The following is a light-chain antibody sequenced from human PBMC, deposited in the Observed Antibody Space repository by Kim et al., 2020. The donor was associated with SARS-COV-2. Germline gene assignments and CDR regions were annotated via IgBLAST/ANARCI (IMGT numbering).Light chain of an antibody. CDR2: SAS. CDR1: QDVGSY. J-gene: IGKJ1*01. CDR3: QQFDIYPRT. V-gene: IGKV1-8*01. Sequence: SASTGDTVTIPCRASQDVGSYLAWYQQKPGEAPKLLIYSASTLQSGVPPRFSGSGFGTDFTLTISGLQSEDFGTYYCQQFDIYPRTFGQGTKLEI.